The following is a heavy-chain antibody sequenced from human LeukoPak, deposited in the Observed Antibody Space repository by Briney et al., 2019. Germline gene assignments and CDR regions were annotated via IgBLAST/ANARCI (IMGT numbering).Heavy chain of an antibody. J-gene: IGHJ3*02. V-gene: IGHV3-23*01. CDR1: GLTFSSYA. CDR2: VTGNDVTT. Sequence: PGGSLRLSCAASGLTFSSYAMSWVRQAPGKGLEWVSTVTGNDVTTYYADSEKGRFTISRDNSKNTLYLQMNSLRAEDTAVYYCAKDVRYYTIWGQGTKVTVSS. D-gene: IGHD3-3*01. CDR3: AKDVRYYTI.